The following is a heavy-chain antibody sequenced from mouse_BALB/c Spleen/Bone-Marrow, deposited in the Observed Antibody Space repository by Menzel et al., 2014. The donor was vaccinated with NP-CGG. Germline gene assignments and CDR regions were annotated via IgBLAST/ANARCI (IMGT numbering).Heavy chain of an antibody. J-gene: IGHJ3*01. Sequence: QVQLQQPGPSLVQPSQSLAITCTAPGFSLTSYDVHWLRQSPGKGLEWLGVIWRGESTDDNAALVSRLRFTKDKSKSQVFIKMNSLQVDATAIYYCATPIYYGSVIFAYWGQGTLVTVSA. V-gene: IGHV2-5-1*01. CDR2: IWRGEST. CDR3: ATPIYYGSVIFAY. D-gene: IGHD2-1*01. CDR1: GFSLTSYD.